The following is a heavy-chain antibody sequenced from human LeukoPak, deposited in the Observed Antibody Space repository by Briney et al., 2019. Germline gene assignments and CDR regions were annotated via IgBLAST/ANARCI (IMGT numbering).Heavy chain of an antibody. CDR2: ISAYNGNT. CDR3: ARSRYYDSSGYRDY. J-gene: IGHJ4*02. Sequence: ASVKVSCKASGYTFTSYGISWVRQAPGQGLEWMGWISAYNGNTNYAQKLQGRVTMTTDTSTSTAYMELRSLRSDDTAVYYCARSRYYDSSGYRDYWGQGTLVTVSS. CDR1: GYTFTSYG. V-gene: IGHV1-18*01. D-gene: IGHD3-22*01.